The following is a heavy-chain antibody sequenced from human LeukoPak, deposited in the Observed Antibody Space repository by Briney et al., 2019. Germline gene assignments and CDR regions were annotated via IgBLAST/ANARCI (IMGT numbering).Heavy chain of an antibody. V-gene: IGHV4-59*01. CDR2: IYYDGNT. Sequence: SETLSLTCTVSGGSISSYYWSWIRQPPGKGLEWIGYIYYDGNTKYNPSLRGRVTISVDTSKNQFSLKLRSVTAADTAVYYCTSGPTAVITPGGYFDYWSQGTLVTVSS. CDR3: TSGPTAVITPGGYFDY. J-gene: IGHJ4*02. D-gene: IGHD4-23*01. CDR1: GGSISSYY.